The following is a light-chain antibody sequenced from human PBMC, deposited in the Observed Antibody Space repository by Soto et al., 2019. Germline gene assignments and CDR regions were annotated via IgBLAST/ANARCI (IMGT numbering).Light chain of an antibody. V-gene: IGKV1-5*03. Sequence: DIQMTQSPSTLSASVGDRVTITCRASQSISGSLAWYQQKPEKAPKLLIYEASNLKSGVPSRFSGSGSGTEYTLNISSLQTADSASYDGPQYNGYWKFGQGTKVDIK. CDR2: EAS. J-gene: IGKJ1*01. CDR3: PQYNGYWK. CDR1: QSISGS.